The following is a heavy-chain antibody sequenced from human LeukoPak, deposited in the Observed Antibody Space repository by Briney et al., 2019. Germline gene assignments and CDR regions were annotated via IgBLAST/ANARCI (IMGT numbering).Heavy chain of an antibody. D-gene: IGHD3-3*01. Sequence: SETLSLTCAVYGWSFSGYYWGWIRQPPGKGLEWIGEINHSGRTNYNPPLKSRVTISVDTYKNQFYLKLSSVTAADRAVYYCARCGRDFWSGTDRSYYYYMDVWGKGTTVTVSS. CDR3: ARCGRDFWSGTDRSYYYYMDV. CDR2: INHSGRT. J-gene: IGHJ6*03. V-gene: IGHV4-34*01. CDR1: GWSFSGYY.